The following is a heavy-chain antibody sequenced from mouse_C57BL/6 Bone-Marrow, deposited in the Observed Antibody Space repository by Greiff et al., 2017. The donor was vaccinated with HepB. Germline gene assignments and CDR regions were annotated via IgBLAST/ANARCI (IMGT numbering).Heavy chain of an antibody. CDR3: ARPFYGGYFDY. CDR1: GYTFTSYW. D-gene: IGHD1-1*01. CDR2: IDPSDSYT. V-gene: IGHV1-69*01. J-gene: IGHJ2*01. Sequence: VQLQQPGAELVMPGASVKLSCKASGYTFTSYWMHWVKQRPGQGLEWIGEIDPSDSYTNYNQKFKGKSTLTVDKSSSTAYMQLSSLTSEDSAVYYCARPFYGGYFDYWGQGTTLTVSS.